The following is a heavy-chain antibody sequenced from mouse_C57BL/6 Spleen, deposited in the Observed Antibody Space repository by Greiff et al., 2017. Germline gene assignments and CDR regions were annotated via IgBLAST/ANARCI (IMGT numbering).Heavy chain of an antibody. CDR1: GYAFSSYW. V-gene: IGHV1-80*01. Sequence: VQLQQSGAELVKPGASVKISCKASGYAFSSYWMNWVKQRPGKGLEWIGQIYPGDGDTNYNGKFKGKATLTADKSSSTAYMQLSSLTSEDSAVYCCARDYYGSSLFPYWGQGTLVTVSA. D-gene: IGHD1-1*01. CDR2: IYPGDGDT. J-gene: IGHJ3*01. CDR3: ARDYYGSSLFPY.